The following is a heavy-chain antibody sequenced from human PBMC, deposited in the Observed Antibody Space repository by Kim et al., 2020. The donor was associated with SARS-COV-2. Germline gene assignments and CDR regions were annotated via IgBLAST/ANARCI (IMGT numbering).Heavy chain of an antibody. CDR3: ARYRKLANWFDP. V-gene: IGHV4-34*01. D-gene: IGHD1-1*01. Sequence: SETLSLTCAVYGGSFSGYYWSWIRQPPGKGLEWIGEINHSGSTNYNPSLKSRVTISVDTSKNQFSLKLSSVTAADTAVYYCARYRKLANWFDPWGQGTLVTVSS. CDR2: INHSGST. J-gene: IGHJ5*02. CDR1: GGSFSGYY.